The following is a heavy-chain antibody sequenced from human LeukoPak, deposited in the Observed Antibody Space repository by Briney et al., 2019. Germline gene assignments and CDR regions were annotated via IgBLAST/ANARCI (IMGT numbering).Heavy chain of an antibody. CDR3: ARDLFDYDQHR. V-gene: IGHV1-3*01. CDR1: GYTFTSYA. CDR2: INAGNGNT. J-gene: IGHJ4*02. Sequence: ASVKVSCKASGYTFTSYAMHWVRQAPGQRLEWMGWINAGNGNTKYSQKFQGRVTITRDTSASTAYMELRSLRSDDTAVYYCARDLFDYDQHRWGQGTLVTVSS. D-gene: IGHD4-17*01.